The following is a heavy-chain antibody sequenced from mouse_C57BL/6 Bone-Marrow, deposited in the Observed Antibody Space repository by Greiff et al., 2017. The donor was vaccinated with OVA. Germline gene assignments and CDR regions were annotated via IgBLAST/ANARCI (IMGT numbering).Heavy chain of an antibody. D-gene: IGHD1-1*01. V-gene: IGHV1-15*01. CDR1: GYTFTDYE. CDR2: IDPETGGT. Sequence: QVQLQQSGAELVRPGASVTLSCQASGYTFTDYEMHWVKQTPVHGLEWIGAIDPETGGTAYNQKFKGQAILTADKSSSTAYMELRRLTSEDSAVYYCTKGSSSSCFDVWGTGTTVTVSS. CDR3: TKGSSSSCFDV. J-gene: IGHJ1*03.